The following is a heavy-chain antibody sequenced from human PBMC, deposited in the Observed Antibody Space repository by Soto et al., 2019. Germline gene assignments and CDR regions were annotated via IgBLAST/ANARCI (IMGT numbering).Heavy chain of an antibody. Sequence: GGSLRLSCAASGFTFSSYWMSWVRQAPGKGLEWVANIKPDGSQKWYVASVKGRFTISRDNAKKSLYLQMNSLRAEDTAVYYCASRSIRYFDWLTEDPAKDYGMDVWGQGTTVTVSS. D-gene: IGHD3-9*01. J-gene: IGHJ6*02. CDR3: ASRSIRYFDWLTEDPAKDYGMDV. V-gene: IGHV3-7*02. CDR2: IKPDGSQK. CDR1: GFTFSSYW.